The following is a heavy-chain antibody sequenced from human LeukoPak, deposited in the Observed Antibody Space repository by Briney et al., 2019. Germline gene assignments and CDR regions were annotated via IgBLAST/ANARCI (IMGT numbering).Heavy chain of an antibody. CDR3: ARPRWAAAGTRGVVLDY. J-gene: IGHJ4*02. CDR1: GFTLYSYA. D-gene: IGHD6-13*01. V-gene: IGHV3-30-3*01. CDR2: ISYDGSNI. Sequence: GSPLRLFCAASGFTLYSYAMHWVRQAPGKGLEWVAVISYDGSNIYYADSVKGRFTISRDNSKNTLYLQMNGLRAEDTAVYCCARPRWAAAGTRGVVLDYWGRGTVVSVPS.